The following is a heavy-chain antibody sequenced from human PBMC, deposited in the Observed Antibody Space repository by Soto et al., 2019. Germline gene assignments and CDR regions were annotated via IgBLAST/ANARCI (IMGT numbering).Heavy chain of an antibody. CDR3: ARGTLHSDFWSGYGSISSGMDV. CDR2: IYYSGST. J-gene: IGHJ6*02. CDR1: DGSISSYY. Sequence: KPSGTLSLTCTVSDGSISSYYLSWSRQPPGKVLECIGYIYYSGSTNYNPSLKSRVTISVGTSKNQFSLKLSSVTAADTAVYYCARGTLHSDFWSGYGSISSGMDVWGQGTTVNVSS. V-gene: IGHV4-59*01. D-gene: IGHD3-3*01.